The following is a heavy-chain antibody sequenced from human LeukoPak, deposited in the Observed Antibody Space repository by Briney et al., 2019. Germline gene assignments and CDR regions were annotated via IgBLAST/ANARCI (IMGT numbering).Heavy chain of an antibody. CDR3: ARQVDTVTRSDS. CDR2: IFYSGST. J-gene: IGHJ4*02. Sequence: PSQTLALTCTVSGGSVNSADYYWSWIRQPPGKGLQWIGYIFYSGSTYYSPSLKSRFSISVDTSKNQFSLKLRSVTAADTAVEYCARQVDTVTRSDSWGQGTLVSAYS. D-gene: IGHD5-18*01. CDR1: GGSVNSADYY. V-gene: IGHV4-30-4*01.